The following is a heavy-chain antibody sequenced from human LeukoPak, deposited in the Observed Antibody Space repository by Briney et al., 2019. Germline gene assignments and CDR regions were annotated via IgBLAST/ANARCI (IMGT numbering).Heavy chain of an antibody. V-gene: IGHV3-48*03. Sequence: GGSLRLSCAASGFTFSSYEMNWVRQASGKGLEWVSYISSSGSTIYYADSVKGRFTISRDNAKNSVFLQMNSLRVEDTAVYYCARSWLAVAGPEYWGQGTLVTVSS. CDR1: GFTFSSYE. D-gene: IGHD6-19*01. CDR3: ARSWLAVAGPEY. CDR2: ISSSGSTI. J-gene: IGHJ4*02.